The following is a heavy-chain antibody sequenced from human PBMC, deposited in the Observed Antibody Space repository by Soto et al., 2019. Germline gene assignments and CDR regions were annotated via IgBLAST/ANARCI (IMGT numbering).Heavy chain of an antibody. CDR1: GYTFTGYY. Sequence: QVQLVQSGAEVKKPGASVKVSCKASGYTFTGYYMHWVRQAPGQGLEWMGWINPNSGGTNYAQKVQGRVTMTRDTSISTAYMELSRLRSDDTAVYYCAREYYDFWSGYPGYYYGMDVWGQGTTVTVSS. CDR2: INPNSGGT. V-gene: IGHV1-2*02. J-gene: IGHJ6*02. D-gene: IGHD3-3*01. CDR3: AREYYDFWSGYPGYYYGMDV.